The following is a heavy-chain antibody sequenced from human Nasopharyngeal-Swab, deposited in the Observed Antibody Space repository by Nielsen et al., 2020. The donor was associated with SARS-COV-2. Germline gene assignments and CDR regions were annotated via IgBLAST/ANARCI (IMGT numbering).Heavy chain of an antibody. D-gene: IGHD1/OR15-1a*01. CDR2: IHQSGST. Sequence: RQAPGKGLEWMGFIHQSGSTTYSPSLKSRLTMSVDTSKNQFSLKLTSVTAADTALYYCARERTAPGTLCYFDYWGQGTPVTVSS. V-gene: IGHV4-30-2*05. CDR3: ARERTAPGTLCYFDY. J-gene: IGHJ4*02.